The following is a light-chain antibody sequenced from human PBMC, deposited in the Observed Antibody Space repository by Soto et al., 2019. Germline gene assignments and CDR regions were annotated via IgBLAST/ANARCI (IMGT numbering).Light chain of an antibody. Sequence: IQMTQPPSSLSASVGDSVTITCRASQSFTNQLAWYQQKPGKAPKLLIYRVSSLQTGVPSLFSGSESGTDFTLTISSLQSEDFAVYYCQQYIDWPPGTFGQGTKVDIK. V-gene: IGKV1-27*01. J-gene: IGKJ1*01. CDR1: QSFTNQ. CDR2: RVS. CDR3: QQYIDWPPGT.